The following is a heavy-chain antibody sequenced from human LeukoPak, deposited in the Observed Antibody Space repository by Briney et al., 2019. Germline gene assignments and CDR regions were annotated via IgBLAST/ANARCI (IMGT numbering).Heavy chain of an antibody. CDR2: ISYDGNNK. CDR3: VRETRFYDSSGYYPDY. V-gene: IGHV3-30-3*01. D-gene: IGHD3-22*01. CDR1: GFTFSSYA. J-gene: IGHJ4*02. Sequence: GRSLRLSCAASGFTFSSYAMHLVRQAPGKGLEWVAVISYDGNNKYYADSVKGRFTISRDKSENTLYLQMNSLRPEDTAVYYCVRETRFYDSSGYYPDYWGQGTLVTVSS.